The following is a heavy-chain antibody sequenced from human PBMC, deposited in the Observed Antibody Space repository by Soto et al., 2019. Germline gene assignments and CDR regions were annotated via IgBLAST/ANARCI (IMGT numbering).Heavy chain of an antibody. CDR1: GYSFTSYW. V-gene: IGHV5-51*01. J-gene: IGHJ6*02. Sequence: GGSLKISWNGSGYSFTSYWIGWVRQMPGKGLEWMGIIYPGGSDTRYSPSFQGQVTISADKSISTAYLQWSSLKASDTAMSYCARGGLLWFWEQANYYYGMDVWGQGTTVTVSS. CDR3: ARGGLLWFWEQANYYYGMDV. D-gene: IGHD3-10*01. CDR2: IYPGGSDT.